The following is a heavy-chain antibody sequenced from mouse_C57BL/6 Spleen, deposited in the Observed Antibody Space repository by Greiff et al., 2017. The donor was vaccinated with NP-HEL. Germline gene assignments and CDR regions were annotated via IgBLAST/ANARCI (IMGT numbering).Heavy chain of an antibody. CDR2: ISSGSSTI. V-gene: IGHV5-17*01. CDR1: GFTFSDYG. CDR3: ARGTTVVATWDYYAMDY. D-gene: IGHD1-1*01. J-gene: IGHJ4*01. Sequence: EVKLMESGGGLVKPGGSLKLSCAASGFTFSDYGMHWVRQAPEKGLEWVAYISSGSSTIYYADTVKGRFTISRDNAKNTLFLQMTSLRSEDTAMYYCARGTTVVATWDYYAMDYWGQGTSVTVSS.